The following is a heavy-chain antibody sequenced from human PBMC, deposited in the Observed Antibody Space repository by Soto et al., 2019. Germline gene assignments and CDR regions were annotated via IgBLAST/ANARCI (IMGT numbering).Heavy chain of an antibody. CDR3: ARGVVAATPGLYY. Sequence: ASVKVSCKASGYTFTGYYMHWVRQAPGQGLEWMGWINPNSGGTNYAQKFQGWVTMTRDTSISTAYMELSRLRSDDTAVYYCARGVVAATPGLYYWGQGTLVTVSS. CDR2: INPNSGGT. J-gene: IGHJ4*02. V-gene: IGHV1-2*04. D-gene: IGHD2-15*01. CDR1: GYTFTGYY.